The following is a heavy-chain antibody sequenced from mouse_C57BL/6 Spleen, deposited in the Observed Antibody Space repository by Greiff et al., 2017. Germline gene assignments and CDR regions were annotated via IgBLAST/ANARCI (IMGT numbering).Heavy chain of an antibody. V-gene: IGHV1-80*01. J-gene: IGHJ2*01. D-gene: IGHD3-3*01. CDR1: GYAFSSYW. CDR2: IYPGDGDT. Sequence: VQLQQSGAELVKPGASVKISCKASGYAFSSYWMNWVKQRPGKGLEWIGQIYPGDGDTNYNGKFKGKATLTADKSSSTAYMQLSSLTSEDSAVYFCARAVLGGYYFDYWGQGTTLTVSS. CDR3: ARAVLGGYYFDY.